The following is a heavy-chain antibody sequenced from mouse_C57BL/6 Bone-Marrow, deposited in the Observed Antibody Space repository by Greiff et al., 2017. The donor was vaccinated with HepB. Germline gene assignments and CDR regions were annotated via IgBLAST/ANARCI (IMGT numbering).Heavy chain of an antibody. CDR1: GYTFTSYW. V-gene: IGHV1-64*01. Sequence: QVQLQQPGAELVKPGASVTLSCKASGYTFTSYWMHWVKQRPGQGLEWIGMIHPNSGSTNYNEKFKSKATLTVDKSSSTAYMQLSSLTSEDSAVYYCAREDYYGTPYYAMDYWGQGTSVTVSS. CDR3: AREDYYGTPYYAMDY. J-gene: IGHJ4*01. D-gene: IGHD1-1*01. CDR2: IHPNSGST.